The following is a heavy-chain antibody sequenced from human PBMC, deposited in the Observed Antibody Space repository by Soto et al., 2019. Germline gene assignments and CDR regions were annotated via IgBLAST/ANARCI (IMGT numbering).Heavy chain of an antibody. D-gene: IGHD2-21*02. V-gene: IGHV1-46*02. Sequence: QVQLVQSGAEVRKPGASVKVSCKPSGYTFNTYYLHWLRQAPGQALEWMGVIHPSGGGTTYAQKFLGRVTVTRDTSTTTVFMKLSSLRSDDTAVYYCARGGHIAVVTASFANWGQGTLVTVSS. CDR2: IHPSGGGT. CDR1: GYTFNTYY. CDR3: ARGGHIAVVTASFAN. J-gene: IGHJ4*02.